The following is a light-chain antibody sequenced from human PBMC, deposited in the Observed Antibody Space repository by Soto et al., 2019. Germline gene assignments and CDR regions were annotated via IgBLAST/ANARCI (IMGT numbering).Light chain of an antibody. J-gene: IGLJ1*01. V-gene: IGLV1-47*01. CDR2: KND. CDR3: AVWDDSLTAYL. Sequence: QSVLTQPPSASGTPGQRVTISCSGSTSNIGKNFVYWYQQPPGMAPRLLIYKNDQRPSGVPDRFSGSKSGTSASLAISGVRSEDEADYFCAVWDDSLTAYLFGSGTKVTVL. CDR1: TSNIGKNF.